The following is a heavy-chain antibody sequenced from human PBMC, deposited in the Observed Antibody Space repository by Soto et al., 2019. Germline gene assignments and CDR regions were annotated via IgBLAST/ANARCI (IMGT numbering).Heavy chain of an antibody. V-gene: IGHV4-31*03. CDR3: ARGENYYYYGMDV. CDR2: IYYSGST. Sequence: PLETLSLTCTVSGGSISSGGYYWSWIRQHPGKGLEWIGYIYYSGSTYYNPSLKSRVTISVDTSKNQFSLKLSSVTAADTAVYYCARGENYYYYGMDVWGQGTTVTVSS. CDR1: GGSISSGGYY. J-gene: IGHJ6*02.